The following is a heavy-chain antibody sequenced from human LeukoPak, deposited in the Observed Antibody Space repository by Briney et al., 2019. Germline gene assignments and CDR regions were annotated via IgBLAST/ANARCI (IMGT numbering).Heavy chain of an antibody. V-gene: IGHV1-46*01. CDR3: ARGLGSGNYYAY. J-gene: IGHJ4*02. CDR2: INPRGGGA. CDR1: GYPFTNYY. D-gene: IGHD1-26*01. Sequence: ASVKVSCKASGYPFTNYYIHWVRQAPGQGLEWVGVINPRGGGATYAQSFRDRVNMTRDTSMNTVYMELSSLRFEDTAVYYCARGLGSGNYYAYWGQGTLVSVSS.